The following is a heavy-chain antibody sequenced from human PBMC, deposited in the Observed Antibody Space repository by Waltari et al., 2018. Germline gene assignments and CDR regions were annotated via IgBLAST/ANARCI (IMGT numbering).Heavy chain of an antibody. CDR2: INHSGST. D-gene: IGHD3-9*01. J-gene: IGHJ4*02. V-gene: IGHV4-34*01. Sequence: QVQLQQWGAGLLKPSETLSLTCAVYGGSFSGYYWSWIRQPPGKGREWIGEINHSGSTNNSPARKSRVTISVDTSKNQFSLELSSVTAADTAVYYCARGGLLRYCDWLKGIYYFDYWGQGTLVTVSS. CDR3: ARGGLLRYCDWLKGIYYFDY. CDR1: GGSFSGYY.